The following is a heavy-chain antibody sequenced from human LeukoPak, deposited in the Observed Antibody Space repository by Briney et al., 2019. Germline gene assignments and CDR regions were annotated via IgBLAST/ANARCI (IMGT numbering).Heavy chain of an antibody. V-gene: IGHV4-30-2*01. J-gene: IGHJ4*02. CDR3: AGVNSGWYNDY. D-gene: IGHD6-19*01. Sequence: PSQTLSLTCAVSGGSISSGGYSWSWIRQPPGKGLEWIGYIYHSGSTYYNPSLKSRVTMTVDTSKNQFSLKLSSVTAADTAVYYCAGVNSGWYNDYWGQGTLVTVSS. CDR1: GGSISSGGYS. CDR2: IYHSGST.